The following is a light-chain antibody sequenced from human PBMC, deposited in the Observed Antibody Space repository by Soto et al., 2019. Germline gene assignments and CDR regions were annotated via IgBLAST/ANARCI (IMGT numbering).Light chain of an antibody. J-gene: IGLJ1*01. Sequence: QSALTQPASVSGSPGQSITISCTGTSSDVGGYNYVSWYQQYPGKAPKLMIYAVSNRPSGVSNRFSASKSGNTASLTISGLQAEDEADYYCSLYTSTTSYVFGTGTKLTVL. CDR3: SLYTSTTSYV. V-gene: IGLV2-14*01. CDR2: AVS. CDR1: SSDVGGYNY.